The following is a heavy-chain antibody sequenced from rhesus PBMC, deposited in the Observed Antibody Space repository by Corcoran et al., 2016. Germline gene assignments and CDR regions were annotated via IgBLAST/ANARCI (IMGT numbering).Heavy chain of an antibody. V-gene: IGHV4S9*01. CDR3: ASPFERGRFEV. CDR2: IYPNSVT. D-gene: IGHD3-34*01. Sequence: QVRLQESGPGLVKSSETLSLPCAVSGGSMSESSFWNWIRQPPGKGLEWIGNIYPNSVTSYKPAIKSRVTISKDTSNNQFFMKITDVTDADTAVYYCASPFERGRFEVWGAGVLVNVAS. J-gene: IGHJ5-1*01. CDR1: GGSMSESSF.